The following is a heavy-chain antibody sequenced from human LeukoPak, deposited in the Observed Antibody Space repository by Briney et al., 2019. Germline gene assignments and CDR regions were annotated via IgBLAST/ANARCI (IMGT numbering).Heavy chain of an antibody. CDR3: ARAGVGNDY. V-gene: IGHV3-9*01. J-gene: IGHJ4*02. D-gene: IGHD3-3*01. Sequence: PGGSLRLSCAASGFTFDDYAMHWVRQAPGKGLEWVSGISWNSGSIGYADSVKGRFTISRDDSKNSLYLQMNSLKTEDTAVYYCARAGVGNDYWGQGTLVTVSS. CDR2: ISWNSGSI. CDR1: GFTFDDYA.